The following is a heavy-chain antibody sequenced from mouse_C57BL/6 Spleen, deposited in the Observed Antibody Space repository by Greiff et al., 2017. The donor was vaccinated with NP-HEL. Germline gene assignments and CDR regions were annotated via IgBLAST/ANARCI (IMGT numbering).Heavy chain of an antibody. CDR2: IHPNSGST. J-gene: IGHJ2*01. CDR1: GYTFTSYW. Sequence: VQLQQPGAELVKPGASVKLSCKASGYTFTSYWMHWVKQRPGQGLEWIGMIHPNSGSTNYNEKFKSKATLTVDKSSSTAYMQLSSLTSEDSAVYYCARLTGTRDFDYWGQGTTLTVSS. CDR3: ARLTGTRDFDY. D-gene: IGHD4-1*01. V-gene: IGHV1-64*01.